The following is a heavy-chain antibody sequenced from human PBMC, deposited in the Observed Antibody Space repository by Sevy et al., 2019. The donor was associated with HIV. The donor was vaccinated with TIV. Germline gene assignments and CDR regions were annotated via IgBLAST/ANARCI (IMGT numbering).Heavy chain of an antibody. CDR1: GGSFSGYY. V-gene: IGHV4-34*01. CDR3: ARGGAAAGYNWFDP. D-gene: IGHD6-13*01. J-gene: IGHJ5*02. CDR2: INHSGST. Sequence: SETLSLTCAVYGGSFSGYYWSWIRQPPGKGLEWIGEINHSGSTNYNPSLKSRVTISVDTSKNQFSLKLSSVTAADMAVYYCARGGAAAGYNWFDPWGQRTLVTVSS.